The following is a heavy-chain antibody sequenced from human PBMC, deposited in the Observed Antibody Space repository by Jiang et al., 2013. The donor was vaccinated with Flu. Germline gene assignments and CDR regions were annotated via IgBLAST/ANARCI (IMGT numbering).Heavy chain of an antibody. CDR2: ISAYNGNT. V-gene: IGHV1-18*04. CDR3: AKSHYYDSSGYGFDY. CDR1: GYTFTSYG. J-gene: IGHJ4*02. D-gene: IGHD3-22*01. Sequence: AEVKKPGASVKVSCKASGYTFTSYGISWVRQAPGQGLEWMGWISAYNGNTNYAQKLQGRVTMTTDTSTSTAYMELRSLRSDDTAVYYCAKSHYYDSSGYGFDYWGQGTLVTVSS.